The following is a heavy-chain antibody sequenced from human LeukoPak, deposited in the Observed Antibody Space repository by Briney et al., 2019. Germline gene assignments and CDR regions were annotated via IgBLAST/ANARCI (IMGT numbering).Heavy chain of an antibody. CDR3: ARELYYDILTGYSNWFDP. CDR2: INPNSGGT. J-gene: IGHJ5*02. D-gene: IGHD3-9*01. Sequence: ASVKVSCKASGYTFTGYYMHWVRQAPGQGLEWMGWINPNSGGTNYAQKFQGRVTMTRDTSISTAYMELSRLRSDDTAAYYCARELYYDILTGYSNWFDPWGQGTLVTVSS. CDR1: GYTFTGYY. V-gene: IGHV1-2*02.